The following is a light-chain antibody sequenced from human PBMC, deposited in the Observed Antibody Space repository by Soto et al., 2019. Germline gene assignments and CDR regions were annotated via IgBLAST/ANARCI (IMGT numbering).Light chain of an antibody. V-gene: IGLV2-14*03. J-gene: IGLJ2*01. Sequence: QSVLTQPASVSGSHGQSITISCTGTNSDIGGYNFVSWYQQHPGKAPKLIFYDVTNRPSGVSNRFSGSKSGKTASLTISGLQAEDEAVYYCSSYTSTNTVVFGGGTKLTVL. CDR1: NSDIGGYNF. CDR2: DVT. CDR3: SSYTSTNTVV.